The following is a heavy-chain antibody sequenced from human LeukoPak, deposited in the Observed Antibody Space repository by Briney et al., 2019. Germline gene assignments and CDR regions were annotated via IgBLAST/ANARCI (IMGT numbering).Heavy chain of an antibody. CDR3: ATTGVATITDFDY. Sequence: GGSLRLSCAASGFTFSSYWMHWVRQAPGKWLVWVSRINSDGSSTSYADSVKGRFTISRDNAKNTLYLQMNSLRAEDTAVYYCATTGVATITDFDYWGQGTLVTVSS. D-gene: IGHD5-12*01. J-gene: IGHJ4*02. CDR2: INSDGSST. CDR1: GFTFSSYW. V-gene: IGHV3-74*01.